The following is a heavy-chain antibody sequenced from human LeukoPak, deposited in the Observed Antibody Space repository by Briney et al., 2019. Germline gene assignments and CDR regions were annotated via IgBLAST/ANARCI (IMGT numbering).Heavy chain of an antibody. J-gene: IGHJ4*02. CDR1: GFTFDDYG. CDR2: ISWNSGSI. CDR3: AKDGGPYGGIRGYFDY. V-gene: IGHV3-9*03. Sequence: GGSLRLSCAASGFTFDDYGMRWVRQAPGKGLEWVSGISWNSGSIDYADSVKGRFTISRDNAKKFLFLQMNSLRVEDMALYYCAKDGGPYGGIRGYFDYWGQGTLVTASS. D-gene: IGHD4-23*01.